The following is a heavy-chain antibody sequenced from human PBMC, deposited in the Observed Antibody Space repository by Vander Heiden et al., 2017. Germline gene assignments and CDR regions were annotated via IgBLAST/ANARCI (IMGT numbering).Heavy chain of an antibody. V-gene: IGHV4-4*07. CDR2: IYTSEST. CDR3: ARGGGAGTLPFDY. J-gene: IGHJ4*02. CDR1: GASISSYY. D-gene: IGHD6-19*01. Sequence: QVQLQESGPGRVKPSETLSLTCTVSGASISSYYWSWIRQPAGKGLEWIGRIYTSESTNYNPALKSRVTVSVDTSKNQFSLKLSSVTAADTAVYYFARGGGAGTLPFDYWGQGTLVTVSS.